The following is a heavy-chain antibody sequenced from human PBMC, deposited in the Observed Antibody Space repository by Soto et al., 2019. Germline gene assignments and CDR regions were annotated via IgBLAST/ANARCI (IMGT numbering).Heavy chain of an antibody. CDR1: GYSFTSYW. CDR3: ARESGYDWHFDF. Sequence: GESLKISCKGSGYSFTSYWIGWVRQMPGKGLEWMGIIYPGDSDTRYSPSFQGQVTISADKSISTAYLQMNSLRVEDTAIYYCARESGYDWHFDFWGPGTLVTVSS. D-gene: IGHD5-12*01. CDR2: IYPGDSDT. J-gene: IGHJ4*02. V-gene: IGHV5-51*01.